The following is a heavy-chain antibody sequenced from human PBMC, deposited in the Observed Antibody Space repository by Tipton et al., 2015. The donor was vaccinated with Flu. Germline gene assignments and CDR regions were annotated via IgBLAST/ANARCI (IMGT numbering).Heavy chain of an antibody. CDR3: ARSITRDAFDI. CDR2: IYYSGST. CDR1: GGSISSYY. J-gene: IGHJ3*02. Sequence: LRLSCTVSGGSISSYYWSWIRQPPGKGLEWIGYIYYSGSTYYNPSLKSRVTISVDTSKNQFSLKLSSVTAADTAVYYCARSITRDAFDIWGQGTMVTVSS. D-gene: IGHD2-2*01. V-gene: IGHV4-59*08.